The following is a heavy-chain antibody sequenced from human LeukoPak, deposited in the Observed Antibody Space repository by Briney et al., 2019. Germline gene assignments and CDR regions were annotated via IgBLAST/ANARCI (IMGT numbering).Heavy chain of an antibody. V-gene: IGHV4-59*01. CDR2: IHYRGSP. D-gene: IGHD1-14*01. CDR1: DGSISGFY. Sequence: SETLSLTCTVSDGSISGFYWSWIRQPPGKGLEWIGYIHYRGSPSYNPALKSRVTISVDTSKSQFSLKLNSVTAADTAVYYCARVPRREAFDIWGQGTMVTVSS. J-gene: IGHJ3*02. CDR3: ARVPRREAFDI.